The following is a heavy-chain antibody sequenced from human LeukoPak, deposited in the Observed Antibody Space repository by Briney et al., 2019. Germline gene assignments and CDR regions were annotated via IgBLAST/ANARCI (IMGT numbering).Heavy chain of an antibody. J-gene: IGHJ4*02. CDR3: AREGYYYDSSGYYYFDY. V-gene: IGHV3-23*01. Sequence: GSLRLSCASSGFTLSSYTMNWVRQALGPGLEWVSTISDPLRGGQTHYADSVKGRFTISRDDSQNTVYLQMNSLRAEDTAVYYCAREGYYYDSSGYYYFDYWGQGTLVTVSS. D-gene: IGHD3-22*01. CDR1: GFTLSSYT. CDR2: ISDPLRGGQT.